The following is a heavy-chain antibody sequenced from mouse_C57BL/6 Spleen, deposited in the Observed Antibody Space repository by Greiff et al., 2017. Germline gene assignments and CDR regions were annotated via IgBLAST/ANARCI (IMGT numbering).Heavy chain of an antibody. CDR1: GYTFTDYY. J-gene: IGHJ3*01. CDR2: INPNNGGT. Sequence: EVQLQQSGPELVKPGASVKISCKASGYTFTDYYMNWVKQSHGKSLEWIGDINPNNGGTSYNQKFKGKATLTVDKSSSTAYMELRSLTSEDSAVYDCARPYYGSSYWFAYWGQGTLVTVSA. D-gene: IGHD1-1*01. V-gene: IGHV1-26*01. CDR3: ARPYYGSSYWFAY.